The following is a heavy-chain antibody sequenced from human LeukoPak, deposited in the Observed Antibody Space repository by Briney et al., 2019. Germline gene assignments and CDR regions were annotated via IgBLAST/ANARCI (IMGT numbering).Heavy chain of an antibody. D-gene: IGHD2-15*01. CDR3: ARTDCSGGSCYVHYYYGMDV. CDR2: IYDGGST. J-gene: IGHJ6*02. CDR1: GLTVSSNS. V-gene: IGHV3-66*01. Sequence: GGSLRLSCAASGLTVSSNSMSWVRQAPGKGLEWVSVIYDGGSTYHTDSVKGRFTISRDNAKNSLYLQMNSLRDEDTAVYYCARTDCSGGSCYVHYYYGMDVWGQGTTVTVSS.